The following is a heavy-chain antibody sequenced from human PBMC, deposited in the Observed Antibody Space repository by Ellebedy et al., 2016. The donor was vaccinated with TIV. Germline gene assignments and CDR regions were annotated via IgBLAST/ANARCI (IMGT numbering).Heavy chain of an antibody. CDR2: ISYSGST. CDR1: GGSISSYY. J-gene: IGHJ4*02. V-gene: IGHV4-59*01. D-gene: IGHD5-12*01. CDR3: ARDGGYSGYES. Sequence: SETLSLTXTVSGGSISSYYWSWIRQPPGKGLEWIGYISYSGSTNYNPSLKSRVTISVDTSKNQFSLKVNSVTAADTAVYYCARDGGYSGYESWGQGTLVTVSS.